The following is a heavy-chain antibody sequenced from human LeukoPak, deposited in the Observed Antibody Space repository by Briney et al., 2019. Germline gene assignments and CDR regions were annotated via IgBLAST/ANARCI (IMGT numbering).Heavy chain of an antibody. CDR2: ILTSGTN. V-gene: IGHV4-4*07. Sequence: PSETLSLTCSVSGGSVSSYYWTWVRQSAEKGLEWIGRILTSGTNNFNPYLQSRVTMSVDTSKNQFSLKLSSVTAADTAVYYCATDRYYYMDVWGKGTTVTVSS. CDR3: ATDRYYYMDV. CDR1: GGSVSSYY. J-gene: IGHJ6*03.